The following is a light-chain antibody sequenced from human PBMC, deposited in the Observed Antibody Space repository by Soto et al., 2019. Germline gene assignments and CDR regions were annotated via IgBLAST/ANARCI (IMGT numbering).Light chain of an antibody. CDR3: HQAGTFPFT. V-gene: IGKV1-9*01. CDR1: QDISIY. CDR2: AAS. Sequence: IHLTQSPSSLSASVGDRVTITCRASQDISIYLGWYQQKPGKAPKVLIYAASHLESGVPSRFSGSGSGTEFSLTISSLQTEDFATYFCHQAGTFPFTFGPGTKVDIK. J-gene: IGKJ3*01.